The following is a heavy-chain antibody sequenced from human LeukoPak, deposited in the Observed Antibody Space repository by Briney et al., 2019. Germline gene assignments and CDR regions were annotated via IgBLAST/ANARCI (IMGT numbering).Heavy chain of an antibody. CDR1: GYTFTTYY. D-gene: IGHD3-10*01. Sequence: GASVKVSCKAAGYTFTTYYMHWVRQAPGQGLEWMGFIDPSGGRTTYAQKFQGRVTMTRDTSTSTVYMELSSLRSEDTAVYYCARGGGITMVRGVKAGDAFDIWGQGTMVTVSS. CDR2: IDPSGGRT. CDR3: ARGGGITMVRGVKAGDAFDI. V-gene: IGHV1-46*01. J-gene: IGHJ3*02.